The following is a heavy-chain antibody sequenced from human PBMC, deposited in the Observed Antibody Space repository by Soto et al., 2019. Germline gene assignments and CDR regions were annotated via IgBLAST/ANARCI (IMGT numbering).Heavy chain of an antibody. V-gene: IGHV4-39*01. J-gene: IGHJ3*02. CDR3: ARPNYGDYEDAFDI. Sequence: SETLSLTCTVSGGSISSSSYYWGWIRQPPGKGLEWIGSIYYSGSTYYNPSLKSRVTISVDTSKNQFSLKLSSVTAADTAVYYCARPNYGDYEDAFDIWGQGTMVNVSS. CDR2: IYYSGST. D-gene: IGHD4-17*01. CDR1: GGSISSSSYY.